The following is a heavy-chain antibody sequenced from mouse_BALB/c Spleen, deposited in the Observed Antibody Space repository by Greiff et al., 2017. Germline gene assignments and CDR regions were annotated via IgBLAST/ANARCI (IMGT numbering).Heavy chain of an antibody. J-gene: IGHJ1*01. CDR3: ARDDGYWYFDV. CDR2: IWSGGST. CDR1: GFSLTSYG. Sequence: QVQLQQSGPGLVQPSQSLSITCTVSGFSLTSYGVHWVRQSPGKGLEWLGVIWSGGSTDYNAAFISRLSISKDNSKSQVFFKMNSLQANDTAIYYCARDDGYWYFDVWGAGTTVTVSS. V-gene: IGHV2-2*02.